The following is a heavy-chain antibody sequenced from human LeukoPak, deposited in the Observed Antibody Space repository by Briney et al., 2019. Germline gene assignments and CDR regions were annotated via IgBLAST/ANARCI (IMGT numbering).Heavy chain of an antibody. CDR1: GFTFSRLG. D-gene: IGHD3-16*01. CDR2: IWHDGSVE. J-gene: IGHJ6*03. CDR3: AKEGDQFRGYLDA. Sequence: PGRSLRLSCAASGFTFSRLGMQWVRQAPGKGLEWVAMIWHDGSVEEYAASVKGRFPISRDNSRDTRFLQMNRLRDDDTAVYYCAKEGDQFRGYLDAWGKGTTVTVSS. V-gene: IGHV3-33*06.